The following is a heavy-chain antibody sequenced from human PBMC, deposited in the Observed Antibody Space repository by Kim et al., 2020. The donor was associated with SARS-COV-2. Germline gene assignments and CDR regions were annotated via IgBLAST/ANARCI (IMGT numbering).Heavy chain of an antibody. Sequence: GGSLRLSCAASGFTFSSYGMHWVRQAPGKGLEWVAVIWYDGSNKYYADSVKGRFTISRDNSKNTLYLQMNSLRAEDTAVYYCARDRSSKYQLLFVYYYGMGVWGQGTTVTVSS. CDR2: IWYDGSNK. CDR1: GFTFSSYG. J-gene: IGHJ6*02. D-gene: IGHD2-2*01. V-gene: IGHV3-33*01. CDR3: ARDRSSKYQLLFVYYYGMGV.